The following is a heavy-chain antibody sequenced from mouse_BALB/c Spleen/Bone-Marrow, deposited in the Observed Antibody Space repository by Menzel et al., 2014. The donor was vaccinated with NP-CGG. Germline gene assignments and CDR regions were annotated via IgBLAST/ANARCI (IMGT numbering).Heavy chain of an antibody. V-gene: IGHV14-3*02. CDR1: GSNIKDTY. J-gene: IGHJ3*01. CDR2: IDPANGNT. Sequence: VQLQQPGAELVKPGASVKLSYTASGSNIKDTYIHWVKQRPEQGLEWIGGIDPANGNTKYDPKFQGKATITADTSSNTAYLQLSSLTSEDTTGYYCARDDGRTAWFAYWGQGTLVTVSA. D-gene: IGHD1-1*01. CDR3: ARDDGRTAWFAY.